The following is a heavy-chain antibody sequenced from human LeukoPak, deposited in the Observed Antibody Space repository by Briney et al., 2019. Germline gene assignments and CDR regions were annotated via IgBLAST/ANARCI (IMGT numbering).Heavy chain of an antibody. D-gene: IGHD4-17*01. CDR1: GITFNGFW. CDR3: TRDALYGDPSYYYMDV. Sequence: GGSLRLFCAASGITFNGFWMSWVRQAPGEGLEWVANIKQDGSDIYYLGSVRGRFTISRDNAMNSLYLQMNSLRAEDTAVYYCTRDALYGDPSYYYMDVWGKGTTVTVSS. CDR2: IKQDGSDI. V-gene: IGHV3-7*01. J-gene: IGHJ6*03.